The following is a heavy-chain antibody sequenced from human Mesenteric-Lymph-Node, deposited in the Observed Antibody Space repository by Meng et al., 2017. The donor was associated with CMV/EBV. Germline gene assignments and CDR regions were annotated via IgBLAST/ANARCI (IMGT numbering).Heavy chain of an antibody. CDR3: GRQPTYKPFDF. D-gene: IGHD1-14*01. CDR1: GTFSSDGKNR. Sequence: YAVAGTFSSDGKNRWGQVRQQGGEWMGWIGNIYDIENNDYNPSLRSRITMSQDTTKNQISLRMSSVADADADVYYCGRQPTYKPFDFWGQGTLVTVSS. J-gene: IGHJ4*02. V-gene: IGHV4-39*01. CDR2: IYDIENN.